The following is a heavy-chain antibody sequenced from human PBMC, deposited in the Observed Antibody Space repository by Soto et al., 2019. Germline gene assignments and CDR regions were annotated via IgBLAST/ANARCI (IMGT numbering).Heavy chain of an antibody. CDR3: ARGDDFWSGYYWLY. Sequence: ESGGGLVQPGGSLRLSCAASGFTFSSYWMSWVRQAPGKGLEWVANIKQDGSEKYYVDSVKGRFTISRDNAKNSLYLQMNSLRAEDTAVYYCARGDDFWSGYYWLYWGQGTLVTVSS. V-gene: IGHV3-7*01. D-gene: IGHD3-3*01. CDR2: IKQDGSEK. J-gene: IGHJ4*02. CDR1: GFTFSSYW.